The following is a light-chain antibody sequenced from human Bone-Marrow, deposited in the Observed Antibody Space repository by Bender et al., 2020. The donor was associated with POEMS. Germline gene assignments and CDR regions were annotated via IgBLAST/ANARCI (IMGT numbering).Light chain of an antibody. CDR3: AVWDDSLNGWV. CDR1: SSNVESNT. V-gene: IGLV1-44*01. J-gene: IGLJ3*02. CDR2: GHN. Sequence: QSVLTQPPSASGTPGQRVTISCSGSSSNVESNTVNWYQQVAGAAPRLLIYGHNKRPSGVPDRFSGSKSGASASLAISGLQSEDEADYYCAVWDDSLNGWVFGGGTKLTVL.